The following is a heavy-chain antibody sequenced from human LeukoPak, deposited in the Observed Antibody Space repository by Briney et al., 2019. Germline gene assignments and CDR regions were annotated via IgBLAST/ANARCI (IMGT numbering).Heavy chain of an antibody. J-gene: IGHJ5*02. Sequence: SETLSLTCAVYGVSLSDYYWSWIRQPPGKGLEWIGYIWYSGFTYYNPSLKSRVTISVDTSKDQFFLKLSPVTAADTAMYYCARVRDWFDPWGQGTLVTVSS. CDR2: IWYSGFT. D-gene: IGHD4/OR15-4a*01. V-gene: IGHV4-34*01. CDR1: GVSLSDYY. CDR3: ARVRDWFDP.